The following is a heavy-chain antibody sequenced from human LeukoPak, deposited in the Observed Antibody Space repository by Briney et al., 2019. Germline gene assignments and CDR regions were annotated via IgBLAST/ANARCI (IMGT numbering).Heavy chain of an antibody. CDR3: ARDMDSSSWYGFYFQH. Sequence: SVKVSCKASGGTFSSYAISWVRQAPGQGLEWMGRIIPIFATANYAQKFQGRVTITTDESTSTAYMELSSLRSEDTAVYYCARDMDSSSWYGFYFQHWGQGTLVTVSS. CDR2: IIPIFATA. D-gene: IGHD6-13*01. CDR1: GGTFSSYA. V-gene: IGHV1-69*05. J-gene: IGHJ1*01.